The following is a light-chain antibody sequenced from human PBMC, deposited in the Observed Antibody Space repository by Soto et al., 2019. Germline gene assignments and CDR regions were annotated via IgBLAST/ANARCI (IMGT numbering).Light chain of an antibody. J-gene: IGKJ5*01. CDR1: QIIISY. Sequence: DIQMTQSPSSLSASVGDRVTITCRASQIIISYLIWYQQKPVKAPKLLIYAASSLQSGVLSRFSGSGFGTDFTLTISSLQPEDFATYYCQQNYSTPTTFGQGTRLEIK. V-gene: IGKV1-39*01. CDR2: AAS. CDR3: QQNYSTPTT.